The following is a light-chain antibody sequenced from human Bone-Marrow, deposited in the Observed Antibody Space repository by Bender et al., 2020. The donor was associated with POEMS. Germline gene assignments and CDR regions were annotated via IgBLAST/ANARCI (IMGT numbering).Light chain of an antibody. J-gene: IGLJ3*02. CDR2: EDS. V-gene: IGLV3-10*01. CDR3: QVWDSNSDLWV. Sequence: SYELTQAPSVSVSPGQTARITCSGDALPRKHACWYQQKSGQAPVLLIYEDSKRPSGIPERFSGSSSGNTATLTISRVEAGDEADYYCQVWDSNSDLWVFGGGTKLTVL. CDR1: ALPRKH.